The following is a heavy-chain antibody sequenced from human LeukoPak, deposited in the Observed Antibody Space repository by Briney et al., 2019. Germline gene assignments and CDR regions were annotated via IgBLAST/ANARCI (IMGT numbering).Heavy chain of an antibody. CDR2: ISGSGGGT. V-gene: IGHV3-23*01. CDR3: ARSPAVVPAATRFEY. CDR1: GLTFSGYA. Sequence: GGSLRLSCAASGLTFSGYAMSWVRQAPGKGLEWVSAISGSGGGTYYADSVKGRFPIARDNSKNTLYLEMNSLRADDTAVYHCARSPAVVPAATRFEYWGQGTLVTVSS. J-gene: IGHJ4*02. D-gene: IGHD2-2*01.